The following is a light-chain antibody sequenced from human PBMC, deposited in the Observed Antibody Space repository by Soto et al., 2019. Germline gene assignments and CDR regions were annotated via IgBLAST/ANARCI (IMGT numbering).Light chain of an antibody. Sequence: QSVLIQASSMSGTPGQRVTISCSGSSSNIGSNTVNWYQQVPGTAPKLLIYGNHERPSGVPDRFSGSKSGTSASLAISGLQSEDEADYYCAAGDDSLNGWVFGGGTKVTV. V-gene: IGLV1-44*01. CDR1: SSNIGSNT. J-gene: IGLJ3*02. CDR3: AAGDDSLNGWV. CDR2: GNH.